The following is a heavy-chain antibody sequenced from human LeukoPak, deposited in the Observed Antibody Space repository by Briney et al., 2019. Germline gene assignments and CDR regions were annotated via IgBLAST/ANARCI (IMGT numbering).Heavy chain of an antibody. CDR2: IYNSGNT. CDR3: ARAPYDILGDFPGSGFDI. V-gene: IGHV4-59*01. CDR1: DDSINFYY. J-gene: IGHJ3*02. Sequence: SETLSLTCSFSDDSINFYYWNWIRQPPGKGLEWIGCIYNSGNTYYNPSLKSRVTISVDTSKNQFSLNLTSVTAADTAVYFCARAPYDILGDFPGSGFDIWGQGTMLTVTS. D-gene: IGHD3-9*01.